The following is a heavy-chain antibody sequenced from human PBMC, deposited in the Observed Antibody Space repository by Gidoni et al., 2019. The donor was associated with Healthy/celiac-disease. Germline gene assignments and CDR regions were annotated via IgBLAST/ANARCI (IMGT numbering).Heavy chain of an antibody. CDR2: TRNKAKSYTT. V-gene: IGHV3-72*01. Sequence: EVQLVESGGGLVQPGGSLRLSCAASGFTFIDHYMDWGRQAPGKGLEWVGRTRNKAKSYTTEYAASVKGRFTISRDDSKNSLYLQLNSLKTEDTAMYYCARLGSASNDYWGQGTLVTVPS. CDR3: ARLGSASNDY. J-gene: IGHJ4*02. D-gene: IGHD3-10*01. CDR1: GFTFIDHY.